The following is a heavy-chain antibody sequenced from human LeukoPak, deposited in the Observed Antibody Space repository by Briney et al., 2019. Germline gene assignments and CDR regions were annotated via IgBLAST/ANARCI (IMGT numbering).Heavy chain of an antibody. D-gene: IGHD3-3*01. CDR3: AKVNGVDDFWSGYAFDI. CDR1: GFTFSSYA. V-gene: IGHV3-30-3*01. Sequence: GGSLRLSCAASGFTFSSYAMHWVRQAPGKGLEWVAVISYDGSNKYYADSVKGRFTISRDNSKNTLYLQMNSLRAEDTAVYYCAKVNGVDDFWSGYAFDIWGQGTMVTVSS. CDR2: ISYDGSNK. J-gene: IGHJ3*02.